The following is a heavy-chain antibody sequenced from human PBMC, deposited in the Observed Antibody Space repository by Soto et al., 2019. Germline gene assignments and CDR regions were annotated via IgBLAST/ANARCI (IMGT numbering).Heavy chain of an antibody. Sequence: QVLLVQSGAEVTRPGASVKVSCKASGYTFTSDYMHWVRQAPGQGLEWMAMINPSGGRTKYAQIFQGRVTLTRDTSTGTVNMELSSLASDDTAIYYCARGPACGGDCYLFDYWGQGTQVTVSS. V-gene: IGHV1-46*01. CDR2: INPSGGRT. CDR3: ARGPACGGDCYLFDY. CDR1: GYTFTSDY. D-gene: IGHD2-21*02. J-gene: IGHJ4*02.